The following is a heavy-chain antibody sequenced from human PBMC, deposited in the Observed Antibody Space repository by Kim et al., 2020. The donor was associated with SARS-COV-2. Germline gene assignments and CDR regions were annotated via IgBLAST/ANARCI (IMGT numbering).Heavy chain of an antibody. D-gene: IGHD3-22*01. V-gene: IGHV4-59*01. Sequence: SETLSLTCTVSGGSISYYYWTWIRQPPGKGLEGIGYVFDSGSTNYNPSLKSRVTISLGTSKKQFSLQLTSVTAADTAVYYCARGKYYYVGSGNPRFCYF. CDR2: VFDSGST. CDR1: GGSISYYY. J-gene: IGHJ2*01. CDR3: ARGKYYYVGSGNPRFCYF.